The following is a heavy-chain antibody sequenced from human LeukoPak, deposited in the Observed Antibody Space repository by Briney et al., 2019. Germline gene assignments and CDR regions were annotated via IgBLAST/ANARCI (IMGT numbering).Heavy chain of an antibody. D-gene: IGHD5-18*01. CDR1: GGSISSGDYY. V-gene: IGHV4-30-4*01. CDR3: ARGDTAMVTRYFDY. Sequence: PSETLSLTCTVPGGSISSGDYYWGWIRQPPGKGLEWIGYIYYSGSTYYNPSLKSRVTISVDTSKNQFSLKLSSVTAADTAVYYCARGDTAMVTRYFDYWGQGTLVTVSS. J-gene: IGHJ4*02. CDR2: IYYSGST.